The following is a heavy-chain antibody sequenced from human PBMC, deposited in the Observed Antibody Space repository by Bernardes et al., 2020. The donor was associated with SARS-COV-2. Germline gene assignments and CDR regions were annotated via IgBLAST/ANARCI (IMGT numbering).Heavy chain of an antibody. J-gene: IGHJ3*02. CDR3: AATLWFGKLLSSNAFDI. D-gene: IGHD3-10*01. CDR2: FDPVNAET. V-gene: IGHV1-24*01. Sequence: ASVKVSCRVSGSTLTDLSIHWVRQAPGQGLEWMGRFDPVNAETISAQIFQGRVTMTEDTSTDTGYMYLSNLKSEDTAVYYCAATLWFGKLLSSNAFDIWGQGTEVDVSS. CDR1: GSTLTDLS.